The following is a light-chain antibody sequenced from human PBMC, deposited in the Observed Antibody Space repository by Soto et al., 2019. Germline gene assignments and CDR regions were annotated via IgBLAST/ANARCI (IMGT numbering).Light chain of an antibody. V-gene: IGKV3-11*01. Sequence: EIVLTQSPATLSLSPGERATLSCRASQSVSNYLAWYQQKPGQAPRLLIYDASNRTTGIPARFSGSGSGTDFTLNIISLEPEDFAVYYCQQGSYWPPLYTFGQGTKLEIK. CDR2: DAS. CDR3: QQGSYWPPLYT. J-gene: IGKJ2*01. CDR1: QSVSNY.